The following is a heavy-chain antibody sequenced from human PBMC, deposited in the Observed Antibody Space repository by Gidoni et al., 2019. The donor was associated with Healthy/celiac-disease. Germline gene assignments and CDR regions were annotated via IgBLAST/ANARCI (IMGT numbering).Heavy chain of an antibody. CDR1: GYSFTSYW. D-gene: IGHD3-10*01. CDR2: IDPSDSYT. Sequence: EVQLVQSGAEVKKPGESLRISCKGSGYSFTSYWISWVRQMPGKGLEWMGRIDPSDSYTNYSPSFQGHVTISADKSISTAYLQWSSLKASDTAMYYCARREDYYGSGSYYGTDYWGQGTLVTVSS. J-gene: IGHJ4*02. V-gene: IGHV5-10-1*03. CDR3: ARREDYYGSGSYYGTDY.